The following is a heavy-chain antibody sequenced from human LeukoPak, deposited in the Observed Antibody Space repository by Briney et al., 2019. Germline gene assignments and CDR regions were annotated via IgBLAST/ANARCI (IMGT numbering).Heavy chain of an antibody. CDR2: ISSSSSYI. Sequence: GGSLRLSCAASGFTFSNYWMSWVRQAPGKGLEWVSSISSSSSYIYYADSVKGRFTISRDNAKNSLYLQMNSLRAEDTAVFYCARVTFDWLLTMGAFDIWGQGTMVTVSS. J-gene: IGHJ3*02. CDR1: GFTFSNYW. D-gene: IGHD3-9*01. V-gene: IGHV3-21*01. CDR3: ARVTFDWLLTMGAFDI.